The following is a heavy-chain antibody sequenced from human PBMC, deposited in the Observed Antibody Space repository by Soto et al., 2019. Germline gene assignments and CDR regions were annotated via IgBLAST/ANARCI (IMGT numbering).Heavy chain of an antibody. J-gene: IGHJ6*02. Sequence: SEPLSLTCTVSGGSISSYYWSWIRQPPGKGLEWIGYIYYSGSTNYNPSLKSRVTISVDTSKNQFSLKLSSVTAADKAVHYCAREGCSRTICYPPYYYYGMDGWGQGTTVTVSS. V-gene: IGHV4-59*01. D-gene: IGHD2-2*01. CDR1: GGSISSYY. CDR3: AREGCSRTICYPPYYYYGMDG. CDR2: IYYSGST.